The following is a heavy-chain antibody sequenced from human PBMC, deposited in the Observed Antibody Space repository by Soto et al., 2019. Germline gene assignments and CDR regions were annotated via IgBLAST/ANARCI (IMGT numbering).Heavy chain of an antibody. CDR3: ARETCGGDCQNPYYYYGMDV. CDR2: IYHSGST. D-gene: IGHD2-21*02. Sequence: QVQLQESGPGLMKPAGTLSLTCAVSGGSIRSSYWWSWVRQPPGKGLEWIGKIYHSGSTNYNPSLKSRVTISVDKSTNQFSLKLSSVTAADTAVYYCARETCGGDCQNPYYYYGMDVWGLGTTVIVSS. CDR1: GGSIRSSYW. V-gene: IGHV4-4*02. J-gene: IGHJ6*02.